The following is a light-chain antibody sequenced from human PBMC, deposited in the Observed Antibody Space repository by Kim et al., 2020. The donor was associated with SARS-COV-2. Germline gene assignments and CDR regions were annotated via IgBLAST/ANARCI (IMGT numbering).Light chain of an antibody. V-gene: IGLV3-9*01. CDR3: QVWDSSEV. J-gene: IGLJ3*02. Sequence: VSVALGQTARITCGENNIGSKKVHWYQQKPGQAPVLVIYRDSNRPSGIPERFSGSNSGNTATLTISRAQAGDEADYYCQVWDSSEVFGGGTQLTVL. CDR2: RDS. CDR1: NIGSKK.